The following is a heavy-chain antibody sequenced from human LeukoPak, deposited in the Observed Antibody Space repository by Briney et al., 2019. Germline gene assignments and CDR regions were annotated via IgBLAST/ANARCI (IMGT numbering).Heavy chain of an antibody. Sequence: SETLSLTCTVSGGSITSGFYYWSWIRQHLGKGLEWIGYIDYSGSTYYNPSLKSRVTISGDTSKNQFSLKLSSVTAADTAVYYCARKAGSGYDYWGQGTLVTVSS. D-gene: IGHD5-12*01. CDR3: ARKAGSGYDY. J-gene: IGHJ4*02. V-gene: IGHV4-31*03. CDR2: IDYSGST. CDR1: GGSITSGFYY.